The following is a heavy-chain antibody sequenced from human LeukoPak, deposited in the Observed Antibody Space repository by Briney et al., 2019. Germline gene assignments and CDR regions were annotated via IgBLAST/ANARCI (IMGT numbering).Heavy chain of an antibody. CDR1: GGTFSSYA. CDR2: IIPIFGTA. Sequence: SVKVSCKASGGTFSSYAISWVRQAXGXGLEWMGRIIPIFGTANYAQKFQGRVTITADKSTSTAYMELSSLRSEDTAVYYCARERRSGSYYSLADYWGQGTLVTVSS. D-gene: IGHD1-26*01. J-gene: IGHJ4*02. CDR3: ARERRSGSYYSLADY. V-gene: IGHV1-69*06.